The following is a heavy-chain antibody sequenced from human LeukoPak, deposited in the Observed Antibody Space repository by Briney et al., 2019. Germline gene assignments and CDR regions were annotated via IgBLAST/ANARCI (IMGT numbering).Heavy chain of an antibody. CDR2: ISGSGGST. V-gene: IGHV3-23*01. J-gene: IGHJ4*02. Sequence: GGTLRLSCAASGFTFSSYGMSWVRQAPGKGLEWVSAISGSGGSTYYADSVKGRFTISRDNSKNTLYLQMDSLRAEDTAVYYCAKDGNVAAAGTIGDYWGQGTLVTVSS. CDR3: AKDGNVAAAGTIGDY. CDR1: GFTFSSYG. D-gene: IGHD6-13*01.